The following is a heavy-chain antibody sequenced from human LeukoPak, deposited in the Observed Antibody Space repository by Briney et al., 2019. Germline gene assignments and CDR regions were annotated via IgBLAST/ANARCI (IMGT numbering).Heavy chain of an antibody. CDR1: GFTFSSYS. J-gene: IGHJ4*02. Sequence: PGGSLRLSCAASGFTFSSYSMNWVRQAPGKGLEWVSSISSSSSYIYYADSVKGRFTISRDNSKNTLYLQMNSLRAEDTAVYYCAKAGRITMVRGVIRPPTEDGFDYWGQGTLVTVSS. D-gene: IGHD3-10*01. CDR3: AKAGRITMVRGVIRPPTEDGFDY. V-gene: IGHV3-21*04. CDR2: ISSSSSYI.